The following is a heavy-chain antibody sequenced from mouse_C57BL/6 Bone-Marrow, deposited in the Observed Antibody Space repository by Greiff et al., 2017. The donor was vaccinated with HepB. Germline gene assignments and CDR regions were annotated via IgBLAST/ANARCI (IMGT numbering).Heavy chain of an antibody. Sequence: EVKVVESGGGLVQSGRSLRLSCATSGFTFSDFYMEWVRQAPGKGLEWIAASRNKANDYTTEYSASVTGRFIVSRDTSQSILYLQMNALRAEDTAIYYCAREAPYRGYFDYWGQGTTLTVSS. V-gene: IGHV7-1*01. J-gene: IGHJ2*01. CDR3: AREAPYRGYFDY. CDR1: GFTFSDFY. CDR2: SRNKANDYTT. D-gene: IGHD2-10*01.